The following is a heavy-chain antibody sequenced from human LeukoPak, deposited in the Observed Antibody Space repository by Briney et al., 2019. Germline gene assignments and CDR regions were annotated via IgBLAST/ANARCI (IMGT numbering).Heavy chain of an antibody. J-gene: IGHJ4*02. CDR1: GFTFSSYS. D-gene: IGHD3-22*01. V-gene: IGHV3-21*01. Sequence: GGSLRLSCAASGFTFSSYSMNWVRQAPGKGLEWVSSISSSSSYIYYADSVKGRFTISRDNAKNSLYLQMNSLRAEDTAVYYCASGYYDSSGYVHYWGQGTLVTVSS. CDR3: ASGYYDSSGYVHY. CDR2: ISSSSSYI.